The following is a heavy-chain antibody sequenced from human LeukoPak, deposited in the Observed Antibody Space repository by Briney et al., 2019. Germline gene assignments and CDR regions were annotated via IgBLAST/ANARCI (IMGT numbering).Heavy chain of an antibody. D-gene: IGHD3-22*01. V-gene: IGHV3-30-3*01. CDR1: GFTFSSYA. J-gene: IGHJ4*02. Sequence: GGSLRLSCAASGFTFSSYAMHWVRQAPGKGLEWVAVISYDGNNKYYAASVKGRFTISRDNSKNTLYLQMNSLRAEDTAVYYCAKDRYYYDSSALQYYFDYWGQGTLVTVSS. CDR3: AKDRYYYDSSALQYYFDY. CDR2: ISYDGNNK.